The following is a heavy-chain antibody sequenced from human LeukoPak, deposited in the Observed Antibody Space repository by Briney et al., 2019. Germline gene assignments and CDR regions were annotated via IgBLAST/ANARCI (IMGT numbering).Heavy chain of an antibody. CDR3: ARERYDILTGYYPDDYYYHGMDV. V-gene: IGHV7-4-1*02. CDR2: INTNTGNP. J-gene: IGHJ6*02. CDR1: GYTFTSYA. Sequence: ASVKVSCKASGYTFTSYAMNWVRQAPGQGLEWMGWINTNTGNPTYAQGFTGRFVFSLDTSVSTAYLQISSLKAEDTAVYYCARERYDILTGYYPDDYYYHGMDVWGQGTTVTVSS. D-gene: IGHD3-9*01.